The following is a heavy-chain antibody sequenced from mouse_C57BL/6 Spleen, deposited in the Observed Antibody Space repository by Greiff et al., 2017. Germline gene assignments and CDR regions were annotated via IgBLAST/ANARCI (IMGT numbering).Heavy chain of an antibody. V-gene: IGHV5-6*01. Sequence: EVKLMESGGDLVKPGGSLKLSCAASGFTFSSYGMSWVSQTPDKRLEWVATISSGGSYTYYPDSVKGRFAISRDNAKNTLYLQMSSLKSEDTAMYYCARHGFKEDYAMDYWGQGTSVTVSS. CDR3: ARHGFKEDYAMDY. J-gene: IGHJ4*01. CDR2: ISSGGSYT. CDR1: GFTFSSYG.